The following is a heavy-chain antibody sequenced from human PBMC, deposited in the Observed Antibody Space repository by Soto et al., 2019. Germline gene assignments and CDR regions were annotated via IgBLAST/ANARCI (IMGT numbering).Heavy chain of an antibody. Sequence: ASVKVSCKASGGTFSSYAISWVRQAPGQGLEWMGGIIPIFGTANYAQKFQGRVTITADESTSTAYMELSSLRSEDTAVYYCARVSGYDSXPYYSYGMDVWGQGTTVTVSS. J-gene: IGHJ6*02. CDR2: IIPIFGTA. CDR1: GGTFSSYA. D-gene: IGHD5-12*01. V-gene: IGHV1-69*13. CDR3: ARVSGYDSXPYYSYGMDV.